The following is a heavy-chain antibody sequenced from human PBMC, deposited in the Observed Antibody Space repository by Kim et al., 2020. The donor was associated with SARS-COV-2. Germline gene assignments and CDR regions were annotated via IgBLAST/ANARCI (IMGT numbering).Heavy chain of an antibody. CDR3: ARDLLSYGSGSYWSLYGMDV. J-gene: IGHJ6*02. D-gene: IGHD3-10*01. V-gene: IGHV3-11*06. Sequence: RFTISRDNAKNSLYLQMNSLRAEDTAVYYCARDLLSYGSGSYWSLYGMDVWGQGTTVTVSS.